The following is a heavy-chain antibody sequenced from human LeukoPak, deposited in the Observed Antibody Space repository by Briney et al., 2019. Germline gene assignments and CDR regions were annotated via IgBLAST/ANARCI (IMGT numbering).Heavy chain of an antibody. Sequence: PGGSLRLSCAGSGFTFSTYSMSWVRQGPGKGLVWVSRINEDGSSTSYAESVRGRFTISRDNAKNTLYLQMNSLRAEDAAVYYCTTDTFGARDSWGQGTLVTVSS. CDR2: INEDGSST. CDR3: TTDTFGARDS. D-gene: IGHD3-10*01. J-gene: IGHJ4*02. V-gene: IGHV3-74*01. CDR1: GFTFSTYS.